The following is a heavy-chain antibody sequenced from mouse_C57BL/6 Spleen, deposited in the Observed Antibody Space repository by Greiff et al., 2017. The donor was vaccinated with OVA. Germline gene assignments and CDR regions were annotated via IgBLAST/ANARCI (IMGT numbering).Heavy chain of an antibody. V-gene: IGHV7-3*01. CDR1: GFTFTDYY. D-gene: IGHD1-1*01. J-gene: IGHJ2*01. Sequence: DVKLVESGGGLVQPGGSLSLSCAASGFTFTDYYMSWVRQPPGKALEWLGFIRNKANGYTTESSASVKGRFTISRDNSQSILYLQMNALRAEDSATYDCARSYGSSYGLDYWGQGTTLTVSS. CDR3: ARSYGSSYGLDY. CDR2: IRNKANGYTT.